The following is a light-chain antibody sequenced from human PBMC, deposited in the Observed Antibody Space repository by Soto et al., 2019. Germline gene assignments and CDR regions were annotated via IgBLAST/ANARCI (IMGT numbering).Light chain of an antibody. CDR2: AAS. Sequence: DLPMTQSPSSLSASVGDRVTITCRASQIITTYLNWYQQTPGKAPKLLIYAASSLHSGVPSRFSGSGSGTDFTLTISSLQPEDSATYYCQQSYITPRSFFFGGGTKVEV. CDR1: QIITTY. CDR3: QQSYITPRSFF. J-gene: IGKJ4*01. V-gene: IGKV1-39*01.